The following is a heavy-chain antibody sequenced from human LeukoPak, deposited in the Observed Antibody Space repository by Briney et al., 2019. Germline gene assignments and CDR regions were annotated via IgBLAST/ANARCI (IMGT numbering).Heavy chain of an antibody. CDR2: INPNSGGT. V-gene: IGHV1-2*06. D-gene: IGHD1-26*01. J-gene: IGHJ4*02. Sequence: GASVKVSCKASGYTFTGYYMHWVRQAPGQGLEWMGRINPNSGGTNYAQKFQGRVTMTRDTSISTAYMELRSLRSDDTAVYYCARDGLQFSSPVGYWGQGTLVTVSS. CDR3: ARDGLQFSSPVGY. CDR1: GYTFTGYY.